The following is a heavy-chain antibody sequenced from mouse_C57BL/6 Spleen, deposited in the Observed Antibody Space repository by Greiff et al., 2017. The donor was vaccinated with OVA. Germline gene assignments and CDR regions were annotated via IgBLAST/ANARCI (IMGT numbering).Heavy chain of an antibody. V-gene: IGHV5-17*01. CDR3: ARPDGSSLFAY. J-gene: IGHJ3*01. D-gene: IGHD1-1*01. CDR1: GFTFSDYG. CDR2: ISSGSSTI. Sequence: EVQGVESGGGLVKPGGSLKLSCAASGFTFSDYGMHWVRQAPEKGLEWVAYISSGSSTIYYADTVKGRFTISRDNAKNTLFLQLTSLRSEDSAMYYCARPDGSSLFAYGGQGTLVTVSA.